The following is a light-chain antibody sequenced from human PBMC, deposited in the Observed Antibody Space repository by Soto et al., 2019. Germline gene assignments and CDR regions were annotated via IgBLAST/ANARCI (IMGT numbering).Light chain of an antibody. J-gene: IGKJ5*01. CDR1: TDIPNY. CDR3: QHYDHLPIT. Sequence: DIQMTQSPSSLSASLGDSVTITRQASTDIPNYLHWYQQKTGKAPRLLLYDPSSLETGGPSRFSGSGSGTDFTLAITSLQPEDVATYYWQHYDHLPITFGPGTRLESK. V-gene: IGKV1-33*01. CDR2: DPS.